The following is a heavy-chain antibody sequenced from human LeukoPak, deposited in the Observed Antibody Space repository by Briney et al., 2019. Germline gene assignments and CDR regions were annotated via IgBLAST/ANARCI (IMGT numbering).Heavy chain of an antibody. CDR1: GFTFSSYA. J-gene: IGHJ4*02. Sequence: GGSLRLSCAASGFTFSSYAMSWVRQAPGKGLEWVSAISGSGGSTYYADSVKGRFTISRDNSKNTLYLQMNSPRAEDTAVYYCARGRVAGSDANFDYWGQGTLVTVSS. D-gene: IGHD2-15*01. CDR3: ARGRVAGSDANFDY. CDR2: ISGSGGST. V-gene: IGHV3-23*01.